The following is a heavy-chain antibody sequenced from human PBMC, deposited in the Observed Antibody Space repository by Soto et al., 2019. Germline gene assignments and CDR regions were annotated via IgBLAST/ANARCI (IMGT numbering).Heavy chain of an antibody. CDR3: ARRLWRGSGRGYFDY. Sequence: SETLSLTCTVSGVSINSSDYYWSWIRQPPGKGLEWIGYIYYSGSTNYTPSLKSRVTISVDTSKNQFSLKLRSVTAADTAVYYCARRLWRGSGRGYFDYWGQGTLVTVSS. J-gene: IGHJ4*02. D-gene: IGHD3-10*01. CDR1: GVSINSSDYY. CDR2: IYYSGST. V-gene: IGHV4-61*05.